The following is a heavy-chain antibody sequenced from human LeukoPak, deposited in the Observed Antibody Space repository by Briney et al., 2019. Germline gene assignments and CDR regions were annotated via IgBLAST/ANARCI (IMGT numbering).Heavy chain of an antibody. CDR1: GGSISSYY. CDR2: IYYSGST. D-gene: IGHD3-10*01. Sequence: PSETLSLTCTVSGGSISSYYWSWIRQPPGKGLEWIGYIYYSGSTNYNPSLKSRVTISVDTSKNQFSLKLSSVTAADTAVYYCARAMDIPYYFDYWGQGTLVTVSS. CDR3: ARAMDIPYYFDY. J-gene: IGHJ4*02. V-gene: IGHV4-59*01.